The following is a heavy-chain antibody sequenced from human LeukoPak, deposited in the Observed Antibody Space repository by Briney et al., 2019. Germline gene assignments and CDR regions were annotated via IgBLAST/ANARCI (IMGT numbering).Heavy chain of an antibody. CDR2: ISGSASST. D-gene: IGHD3-3*01. Sequence: GGSLRLSCVGSGFDFSDSAMSWVRQAPGKGLEWVSAISGSASSTYYADSVKGRITISRDNSKNTLYLEMNSLRAEDTAVYYCARLNISIFGVLITRFDYWGQGTLVTVSS. J-gene: IGHJ4*02. CDR3: ARLNISIFGVLITRFDY. CDR1: GFDFSDSA. V-gene: IGHV3-23*01.